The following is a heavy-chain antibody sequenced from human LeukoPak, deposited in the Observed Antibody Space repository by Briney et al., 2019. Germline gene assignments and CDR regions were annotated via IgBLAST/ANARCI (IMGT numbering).Heavy chain of an antibody. CDR2: IKEDGTRK. Sequence: GGSLRLSCVAPGFTVDTYWMSWVRQAPGKGLDWVAHIKEDGTRKYYVDSVRGRFTISRDNAKNSLFLQMNSLRVGDTAVFYCVAWGSLVVWGQGTLVTVSS. J-gene: IGHJ4*02. V-gene: IGHV3-7*01. CDR1: GFTVDTYW. CDR3: VAWGSLVV. D-gene: IGHD3-16*01.